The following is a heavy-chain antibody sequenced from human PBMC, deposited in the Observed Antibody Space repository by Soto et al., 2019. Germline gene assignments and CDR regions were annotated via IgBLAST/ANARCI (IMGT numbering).Heavy chain of an antibody. J-gene: IGHJ3*02. CDR1: GYSFTSYW. CDR3: ARRKRRINIFGVVDHAFDI. D-gene: IGHD3-3*02. CDR2: IYPGDSDT. Sequence: PGESLKISCKGSGYSFTSYWIGWVRQMPGKGLEWMGIIYPGDSDTRYSPSFQGQVTISADKSISTAYLQWSSLKASDTAMYYCARRKRRINIFGVVDHAFDIGGQGPMVTAS. V-gene: IGHV5-51*01.